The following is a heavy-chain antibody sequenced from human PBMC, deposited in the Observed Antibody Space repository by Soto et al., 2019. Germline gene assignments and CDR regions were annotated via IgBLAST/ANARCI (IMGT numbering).Heavy chain of an antibody. V-gene: IGHV4-39*07. CDR3: ARAPHYVWGSYRFHYGMDV. J-gene: IGHJ6*02. CDR2: IYHSGST. CDR1: GGSISSTSYY. D-gene: IGHD3-16*02. Sequence: SETLSLTCTVSGGSISSTSYYWGWIRQPPGKGLEWIGTIYHSGSTNYNPSLKSRVTISVDTSKNQFSLKLSSVTAADTAVYYCARAPHYVWGSYRFHYGMDVWGQGTTVTVSS.